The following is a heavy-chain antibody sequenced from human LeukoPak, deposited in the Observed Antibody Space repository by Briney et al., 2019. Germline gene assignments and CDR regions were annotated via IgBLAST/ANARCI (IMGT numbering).Heavy chain of an antibody. J-gene: IGHJ4*02. CDR1: GFTFSSYT. CDR3: ATDRGWRTSGYYLYYFEY. V-gene: IGHV3-21*01. CDR2: VSGSSAYI. D-gene: IGHD3-3*01. Sequence: GGSLRLSCVASGFTFSSYTMNWVRQAPGKGLEWVSCVSGSSAYIYYADSVKGRFTISRDNDKNSLYLQMNSLRAEDTAVYYCATDRGWRTSGYYLYYFEYWGQGTLVTFSS.